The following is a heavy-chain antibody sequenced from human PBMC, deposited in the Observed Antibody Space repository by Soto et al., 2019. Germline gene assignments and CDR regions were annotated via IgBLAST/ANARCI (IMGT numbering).Heavy chain of an antibody. D-gene: IGHD2-15*01. CDR2: VGPYNGNT. CDR3: ARCYCSLGSCYTCWHFDL. V-gene: IGHV1-18*04. J-gene: IGHJ2*01. CDR1: GYTFTNYG. Sequence: QVHLVQSGAEVKKPGASVRVSCKASGYTFTNYGISWVRQAPGQGLEWMGWVGPYNGNTDHAQNFQGRVTMTTDTSTNTAYMELGSLRPDDTALYYCARCYCSLGSCYTCWHFDLWGRGTLVTVSS.